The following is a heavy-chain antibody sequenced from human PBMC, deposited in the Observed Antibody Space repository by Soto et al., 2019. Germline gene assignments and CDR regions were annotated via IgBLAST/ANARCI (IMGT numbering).Heavy chain of an antibody. Sequence: GASVKVSCKASGYTFTTYSVSWVRQAPGEGLEWMGWISPYNGDTNYAQKVQGRVTMTTDTSTSTAYMELRGLRSDDTAVYYCAIISGGNYKWFHSWGQGTLVTVS. CDR1: GYTFTTYS. CDR2: ISPYNGDT. V-gene: IGHV1-18*01. J-gene: IGHJ5*01. D-gene: IGHD1-26*01. CDR3: AIISGGNYKWFHS.